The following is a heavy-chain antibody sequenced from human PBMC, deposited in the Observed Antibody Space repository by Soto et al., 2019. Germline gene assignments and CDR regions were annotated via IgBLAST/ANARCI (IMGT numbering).Heavy chain of an antibody. D-gene: IGHD3-10*01. CDR3: ARVRRYFGSGSLDY. CDR2: IYHAGNT. V-gene: IGHV4-4*03. J-gene: IGHJ4*02. Sequence: PETLSLTCAVSGDSLSSYNWWSWVRQPPGEGLEWIGDIYHAGNTNYKPSLQSRVTISIDKSNNQFSLKMKSVTAADTAVYYCARVRRYFGSGSLDYWGQGILVTVS. CDR1: GDSLSSYNW.